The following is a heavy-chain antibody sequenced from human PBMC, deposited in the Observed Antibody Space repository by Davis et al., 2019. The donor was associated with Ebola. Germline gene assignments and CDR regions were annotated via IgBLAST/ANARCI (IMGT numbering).Heavy chain of an antibody. CDR3: AKVRSYDAFDI. J-gene: IGHJ3*02. Sequence: GESLKISCAASGFTVSSNYMSWVRQAPGKGLEWVSAISGSGGSTYYADSVKGRFTISRDSSKNTLYLQMNSLRAEDTAVYYCAKVRSYDAFDIWGQGTMVTVSS. CDR2: ISGSGGST. V-gene: IGHV3-23*01. CDR1: GFTVSSNY.